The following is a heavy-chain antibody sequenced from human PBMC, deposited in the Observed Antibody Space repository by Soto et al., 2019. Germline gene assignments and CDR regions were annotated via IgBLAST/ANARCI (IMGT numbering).Heavy chain of an antibody. CDR1: GFTVSSNY. Sequence: GSLRLSCAASGFTVSSNYMSWVRQAPGKGLEWVSVIYSGGSTYYADSVKGRFTISRDNSKNTLYLQMNSLRAEDTAVYYCARVTVTTLVDYWGQGTLVTVSS. D-gene: IGHD4-17*01. J-gene: IGHJ4*02. V-gene: IGHV3-66*01. CDR3: ARVTVTTLVDY. CDR2: IYSGGST.